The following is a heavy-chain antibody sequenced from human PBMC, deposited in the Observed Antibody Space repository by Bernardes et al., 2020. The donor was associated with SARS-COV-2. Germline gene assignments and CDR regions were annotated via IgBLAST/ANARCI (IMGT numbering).Heavy chain of an antibody. CDR1: GGSISSYY. V-gene: IGHV4-59*08. Sequence: SETLSLTCNVSGGSISSYYWTWIRQPPGKGLEWIGYIYGSGSTNYNPSLKSRVTISVDTSKNLLSLTLTSVTAADTAMYYCARLFYGGDQNHYYYYYDMVVWGLGTTVTVSS. CDR2: IYGSGST. CDR3: ARLFYGGDQNHYYYYYDMVV. J-gene: IGHJ6*02. D-gene: IGHD2-21*02.